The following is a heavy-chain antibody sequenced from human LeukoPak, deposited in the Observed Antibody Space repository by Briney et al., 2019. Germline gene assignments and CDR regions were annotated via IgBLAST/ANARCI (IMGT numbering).Heavy chain of an antibody. Sequence: GGSLRLSCAASGGTFTNYAMTWVRQAPGKGLERVSSISGSGGHTYYTDSVKGRFTVSRDNSKKTLYLQMNSLRAEDTAAYYCARDRSGSGVVGTFDIWGQGSLVTVSS. D-gene: IGHD1-26*01. CDR2: ISGSGGHT. CDR3: ARDRSGSGVVGTFDI. J-gene: IGHJ3*02. V-gene: IGHV3-23*01. CDR1: GGTFTNYA.